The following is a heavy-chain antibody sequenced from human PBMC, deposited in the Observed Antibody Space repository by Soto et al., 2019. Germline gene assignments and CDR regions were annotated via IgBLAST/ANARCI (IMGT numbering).Heavy chain of an antibody. Sequence: ESGGGVVQPGRSLRLACAASGFSLNNYGMHWVRQAPGKGLEWVAVISHDGNYKDYADSVKGRFTISRDSSKNALYMQMDSLSAEDTAVYYCARARNVGFAYWGQGTLVTVS. V-gene: IGHV3-33*01. J-gene: IGHJ4*02. CDR1: GFSLNNYG. CDR3: ARARNVGFAY. CDR2: ISHDGNYK.